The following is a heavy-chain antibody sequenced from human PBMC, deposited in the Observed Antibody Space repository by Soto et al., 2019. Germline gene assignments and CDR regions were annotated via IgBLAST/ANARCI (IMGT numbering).Heavy chain of an antibody. CDR3: TKDWKHDS. D-gene: IGHD1-1*01. J-gene: IGHJ5*01. V-gene: IGHV3-23*01. CDR1: GFTFSNYA. CDR2: INPSGVNR. Sequence: EVQLLQSGGGLVQPGGSLRLSCAASGFTFSNYAMSWVRQAPGKGLECVSTINPSGVNRHYADSVKGRFSVSRDNSRNTLSLQMNSLRAEDTAVYYCTKDWKHDSWGQGTLVNVSS.